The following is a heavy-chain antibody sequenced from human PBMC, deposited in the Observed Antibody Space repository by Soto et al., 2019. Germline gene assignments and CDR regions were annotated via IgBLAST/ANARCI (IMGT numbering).Heavy chain of an antibody. CDR2: IGTAGDT. CDR3: ARTRAGARTMDV. V-gene: IGHV3-13*01. J-gene: IGHJ6*02. D-gene: IGHD6-19*01. CDR1: GFTFSSYD. Sequence: PGGSLRLSCAASGFTFSSYDMHWVRQATGKGLEWVSAIGTAGDTYYPGSVKGRFTISRENAKNSLYLQMNSLRAGDTAVYYCARTRAGARTMDVWGQGTKVTVSS.